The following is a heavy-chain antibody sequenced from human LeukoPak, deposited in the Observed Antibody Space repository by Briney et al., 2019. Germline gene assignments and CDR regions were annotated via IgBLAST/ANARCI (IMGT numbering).Heavy chain of an antibody. V-gene: IGHV1-2*02. CDR2: INPNSGGT. Sequence: GASVKVSCKASGYTFTSYYMHWVRQAPGQGLEWMGWINPNSGGTNYAQKFQGRVTMTRDTSISTAYMELSRLRSDDTAVYYCARVASDITMIVVVTPGGSSYFDYWGQGTLVTVSS. D-gene: IGHD3-22*01. CDR3: ARVASDITMIVVVTPGGSSYFDY. J-gene: IGHJ4*02. CDR1: GYTFTSYY.